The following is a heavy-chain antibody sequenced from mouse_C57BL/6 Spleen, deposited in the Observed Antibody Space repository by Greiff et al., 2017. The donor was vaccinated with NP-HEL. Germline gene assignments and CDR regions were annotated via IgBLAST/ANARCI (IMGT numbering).Heavy chain of an antibody. D-gene: IGHD2-2*01. J-gene: IGHJ4*01. V-gene: IGHV1-64*01. Sequence: QVQLQQPGAELVKPGASVKLSCKASGYTFTSYWMHWVKQRPGQGLEWIGMIHPNSGSTNYNEKFKSKATLTVDKSSSTTYMPLSSLTSEDSAVYYCARGGYGYDVDYAMDYWGQGTSVTVSS. CDR2: IHPNSGST. CDR3: ARGGYGYDVDYAMDY. CDR1: GYTFTSYW.